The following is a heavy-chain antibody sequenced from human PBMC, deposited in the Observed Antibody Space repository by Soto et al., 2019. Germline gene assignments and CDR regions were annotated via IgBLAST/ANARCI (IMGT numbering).Heavy chain of an antibody. V-gene: IGHV1-69*06. CDR2: INPIFGTP. CDR3: AREGRHFDY. CDR1: GGTFSSYA. J-gene: IGHJ4*02. Sequence: QVQLVQSGAEVQRPGSSVKVSCKASGGTFSSYAISWVRQAPGHGLEWMGGINPIFGTPHYAQKYQGRVTITADTFTNTAYMELTRLTSADTAVYFCAREGRHFDYWGQGTLVTVSS.